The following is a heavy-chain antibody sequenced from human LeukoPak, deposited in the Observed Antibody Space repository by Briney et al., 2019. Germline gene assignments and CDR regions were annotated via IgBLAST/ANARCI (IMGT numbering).Heavy chain of an antibody. CDR2: IYYSGST. Sequence: PSETLPLTCTVSGGSISSSSYYWGWIRQPPGKGLEWIGSIYYSGSTYYNPSLKSRVTISVDTSKNQFSLKLSSVTAADTAVYYRARKGDDYGDYRLDPWGQGTLVTVSS. V-gene: IGHV4-39*01. CDR3: ARKGDDYGDYRLDP. CDR1: GGSISSSSYY. D-gene: IGHD4-17*01. J-gene: IGHJ5*02.